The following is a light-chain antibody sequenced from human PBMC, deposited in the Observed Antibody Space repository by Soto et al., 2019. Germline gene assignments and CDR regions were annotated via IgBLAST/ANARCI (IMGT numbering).Light chain of an antibody. V-gene: IGLV2-23*02. J-gene: IGLJ2*01. CDR2: EVS. Sequence: QSVLTQPASVSGSPGQSITISCTGTSSDVGSYNLVSWYQQHPGKAPKLMIYEVSKRPSGVSNRFSGSKSGNTASLTISGLQAGDEADYYCCSYAGSSFVVFGGGTKLTVL. CDR3: CSYAGSSFVV. CDR1: SSDVGSYNL.